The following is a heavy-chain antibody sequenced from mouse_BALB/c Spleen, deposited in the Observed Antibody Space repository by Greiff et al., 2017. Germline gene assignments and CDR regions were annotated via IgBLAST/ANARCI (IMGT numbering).Heavy chain of an antibody. CDR2: ISDGGSYT. CDR1: GFTFSDYY. CDR3: ARGGIYDGYSYAMDY. J-gene: IGHJ4*01. V-gene: IGHV5-4*02. D-gene: IGHD2-3*01. Sequence: EVKVVESGGGLVKPGGSLKLSCAASGFTFSDYYMYWVRQTPEKRLEWVATISDGGSYTYYPDSVKGRFTISRDNAKNNLYLQMSSLKSEDTAMYYCARGGIYDGYSYAMDYWGQGTSVTVSS.